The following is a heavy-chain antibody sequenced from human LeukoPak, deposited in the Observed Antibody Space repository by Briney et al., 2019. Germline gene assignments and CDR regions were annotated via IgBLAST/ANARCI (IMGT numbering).Heavy chain of an antibody. D-gene: IGHD3-10*01. J-gene: IGHJ4*02. CDR3: ARSQSPRITMVRGVTWDY. Sequence: PGGSLRLSCAASGFTFSSYSMNWVRQAPGKGLEWVSSISSSSSSYIYYADSVKGRFTISRDNAKNSLYLQMNSLRAEDTAVYYCARSQSPRITMVRGVTWDYWGQGTLVTVSS. CDR1: GFTFSSYS. CDR2: ISSSSSSYI. V-gene: IGHV3-21*01.